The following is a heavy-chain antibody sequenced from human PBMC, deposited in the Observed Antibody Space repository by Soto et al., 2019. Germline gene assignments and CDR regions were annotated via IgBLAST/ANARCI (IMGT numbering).Heavy chain of an antibody. CDR3: AKDPGYYDLLTGYYRHAFDI. D-gene: IGHD3-9*01. CDR1: GFTFTSYA. J-gene: IGHJ3*02. CDR2: ISNDGTKK. V-gene: IGHV3-30*18. Sequence: PRGSLRLSCAASGFTFTSYAMHWVRQAPGKGLEWVALISNDGTKKNFADSVKGRFTISRDNSKNTLYLQMNSLRADDTAVYYCAKDPGYYDLLTGYYRHAFDIWGQGTMVTVSS.